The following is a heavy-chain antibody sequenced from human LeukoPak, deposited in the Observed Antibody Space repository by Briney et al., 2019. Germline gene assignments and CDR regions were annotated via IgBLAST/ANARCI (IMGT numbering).Heavy chain of an antibody. J-gene: IGHJ6*03. D-gene: IGHD6-25*01. Sequence: PGGSPRLSCAASGFTFSSYAMSWVRQAPGKGLEWVSAISGSGGSTYYADSVKGRFTISRDNSKNTLYLQMNSLRAEDTAVYYCAKDRTASYYHYYMDVWGKGTTVTVSS. CDR1: GFTFSSYA. CDR3: AKDRTASYYHYYMDV. V-gene: IGHV3-23*01. CDR2: ISGSGGST.